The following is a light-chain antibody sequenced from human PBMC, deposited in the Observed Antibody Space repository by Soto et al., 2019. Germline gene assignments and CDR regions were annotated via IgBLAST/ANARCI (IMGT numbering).Light chain of an antibody. CDR2: DVS. CDR3: RSYGGSNTVV. J-gene: IGLJ2*01. CDR1: STDADNYNY. Sequence: QSVLTQPPSASGSPGQSVTISCTGTSTDADNYNYVSWYQQYPGKAPKLIIYDVSERPSGVPDRFSGSKSGNTASLTVSGLQAEDEATDHCRSYGGSNTVVFGGGTKLTVL. V-gene: IGLV2-8*01.